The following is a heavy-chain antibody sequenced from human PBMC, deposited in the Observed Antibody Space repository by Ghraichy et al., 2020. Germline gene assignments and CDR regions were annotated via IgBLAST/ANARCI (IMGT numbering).Heavy chain of an antibody. D-gene: IGHD3-3*01. CDR2: ISGSGGST. CDR1: GFTFSSYA. J-gene: IGHJ6*02. CDR3: AKVDFTIFGVVPPLSLDV. Sequence: GESLNISCAASGFTFSSYAMSWVRQAPGKGLEWVSAISGSGGSTYYADSVKGRFTISRDNSKNTLYLQMNSLRAEDTAVYYCAKVDFTIFGVVPPLSLDVCGQGTTVTVSS. V-gene: IGHV3-23*01.